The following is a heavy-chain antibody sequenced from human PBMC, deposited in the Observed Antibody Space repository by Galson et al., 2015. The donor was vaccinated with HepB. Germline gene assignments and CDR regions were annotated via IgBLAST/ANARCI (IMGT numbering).Heavy chain of an antibody. V-gene: IGHV1-3*01. CDR1: GYTFTSYA. Sequence: SVKVSCKASGYTFTSYAMHWVRQAPGQRLEWMGWINAGNGNTKYSQKFQGRVTITRDTSASTAYMELSSLRSEDTAVYYCARVYDILTGYPTYNWFDPWGQGTLVTVSS. CDR2: INAGNGNT. D-gene: IGHD3-9*01. CDR3: ARVYDILTGYPTYNWFDP. J-gene: IGHJ5*02.